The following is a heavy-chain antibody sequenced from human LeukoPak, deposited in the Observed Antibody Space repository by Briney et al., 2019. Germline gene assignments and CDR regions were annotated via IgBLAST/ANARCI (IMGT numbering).Heavy chain of an antibody. CDR1: GGSISSGSYC. D-gene: IGHD2-15*01. J-gene: IGHJ6*03. CDR3: ARLGGGGYCSGGSCPVRYYYYYMDV. V-gene: IGHV4-61*09. Sequence: SETLSLTCTVSGGSISSGSYCWSWIRQPAGKGLEWIGHIHTSGNTNYNPSLKSRVTISVDTSKNQFSLKLSSVTAADTAVYYCARLGGGGYCSGGSCPVRYYYYYMDVWGKGTTVTVSS. CDR2: IHTSGNT.